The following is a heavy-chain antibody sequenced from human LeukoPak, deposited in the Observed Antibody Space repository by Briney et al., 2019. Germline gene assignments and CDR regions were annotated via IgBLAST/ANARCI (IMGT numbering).Heavy chain of an antibody. CDR1: GYTFTSYD. D-gene: IGHD6-13*01. Sequence: ASVKVSCKASGYTFTSYDINWVRQATGQGLEWMGWMNPNSGNTGYAQKFQGRVTMTRNTSISTAYMELSSLRSEDTAVYYCARGSRGIAGYYFDYWGQGTLVTVSS. V-gene: IGHV1-8*01. J-gene: IGHJ4*02. CDR3: ARGSRGIAGYYFDY. CDR2: MNPNSGNT.